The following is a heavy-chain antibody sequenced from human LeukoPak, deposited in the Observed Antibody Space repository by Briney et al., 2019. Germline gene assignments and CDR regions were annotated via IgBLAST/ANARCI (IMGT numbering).Heavy chain of an antibody. CDR1: GFTFSSDA. CDR3: AKGSVGTTRRFDP. J-gene: IGHJ5*02. D-gene: IGHD4-23*01. V-gene: IGHV3-23*01. Sequence: GGSLRLSCVASGFTFSSDAMSWVRQVPGKGLEWVPSISGSGGGTEYADSVKGRFTISRDNSKNTLYLQLNSLRVEDTAIFYCAKGSVGTTRRFDPWGQGTLVTVSS. CDR2: ISGSGGGT.